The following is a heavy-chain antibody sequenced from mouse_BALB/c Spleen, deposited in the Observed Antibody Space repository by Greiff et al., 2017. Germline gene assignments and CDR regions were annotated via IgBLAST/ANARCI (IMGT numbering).Heavy chain of an antibody. Sequence: EVQGVESGGGLVQPGGSLKLSCAASGFTFSSYGMSWVRQTPDKRLELVATINSNGGSTYYPDSVKGRFTISRDNAKNTLYLQMSSLKSEDTAMYYCARDFDGYSHYYAMDYGGQGTSVTVSS. CDR3: ARDFDGYSHYYAMDY. CDR1: GFTFSSYG. V-gene: IGHV5-6-3*01. D-gene: IGHD2-3*01. CDR2: INSNGGST. J-gene: IGHJ4*01.